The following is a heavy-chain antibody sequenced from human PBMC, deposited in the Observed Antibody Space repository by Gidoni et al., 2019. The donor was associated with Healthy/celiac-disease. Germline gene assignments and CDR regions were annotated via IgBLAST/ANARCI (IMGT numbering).Heavy chain of an antibody. V-gene: IGHV3-23*01. CDR2: ISGSGGST. D-gene: IGHD3-22*01. CDR3: AKDYDSSGYYEPSGYFDY. J-gene: IGHJ4*02. Sequence: EVQLLESGGGLVQPGGSLRLSCAASGFTFSSYAMSWVRQAPGKGLEWVSAISGSGGSTYYADSVKGRFTISRDNSKNTLYLQMNSLRAEDTAVYYCAKDYDSSGYYEPSGYFDYWGQGTLVTVSS. CDR1: GFTFSSYA.